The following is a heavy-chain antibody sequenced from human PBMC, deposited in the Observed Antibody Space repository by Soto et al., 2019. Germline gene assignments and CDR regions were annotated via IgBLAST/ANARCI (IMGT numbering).Heavy chain of an antibody. CDR3: AKDPLTSSSWYLGPYYGMDV. V-gene: IGHV3-30*18. CDR2: ISYDGSNK. D-gene: IGHD6-13*01. Sequence: PGGSLRLSCAASGFTFSSYGMHWVRQAPGKGLEWVAVISYDGSNKYYADSVKGRFTISRDNSKNTLYLQMNSLRAEDTAVYYCAKDPLTSSSWYLGPYYGMDVWGQGTTVTVSS. J-gene: IGHJ6*02. CDR1: GFTFSSYG.